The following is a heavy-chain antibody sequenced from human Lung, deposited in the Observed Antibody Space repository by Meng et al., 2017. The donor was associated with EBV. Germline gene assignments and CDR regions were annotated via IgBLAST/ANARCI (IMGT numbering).Heavy chain of an antibody. Sequence: QGQVQGSGPGLVMPSTTLSLTCTVSGGSRSSGGYYWSWIRQHPGKGLEWIGYIYYSGSTYYNPSLKSRVTISVDTSKNQFSLKLSSVTAADTAVYYCAATVNDGYFDYWGQGTLVTVSS. J-gene: IGHJ4*02. CDR2: IYYSGST. CDR1: GGSRSSGGYY. V-gene: IGHV4-31*03. CDR3: AATVNDGYFDY. D-gene: IGHD4-11*01.